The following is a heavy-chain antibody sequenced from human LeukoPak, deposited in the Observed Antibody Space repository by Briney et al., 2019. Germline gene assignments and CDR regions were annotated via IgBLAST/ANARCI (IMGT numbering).Heavy chain of an antibody. V-gene: IGHV4-59*01. CDR3: ANTDKGQWHPSYWFDP. CDR1: DDSISDYY. CDR2: FYNNGRS. Sequence: SETLSLTCTVSDDSISDYYRGWIRQPPGKGLEWIGYFYNNGRSTYNPSLKSRVTISADTSKNHFSLKLNSVTTADTAVYYCANTDKGQWHPSYWFDPWGQGTLVTVSS. D-gene: IGHD6-19*01. J-gene: IGHJ5*02.